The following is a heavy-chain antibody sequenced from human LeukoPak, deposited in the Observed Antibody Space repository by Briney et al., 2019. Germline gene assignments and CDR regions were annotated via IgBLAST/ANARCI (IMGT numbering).Heavy chain of an antibody. J-gene: IGHJ5*02. CDR1: GFTFSRYS. Sequence: GGSLRLSCAASGFTFSRYSMNWVRQAPGKGLEWVSSISSGGIYIYYADSVKGRFTISRDNAKNSLFLRMNSLRAEDTAVYYCASLEYYDILTADNWFDPWGQGTLVTVSS. CDR2: ISSGGIYI. D-gene: IGHD3-9*01. V-gene: IGHV3-21*01. CDR3: ASLEYYDILTADNWFDP.